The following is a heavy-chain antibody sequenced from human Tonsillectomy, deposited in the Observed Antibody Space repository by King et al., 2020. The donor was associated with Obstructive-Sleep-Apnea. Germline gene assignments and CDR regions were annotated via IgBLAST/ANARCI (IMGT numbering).Heavy chain of an antibody. CDR3: ARAWNYAMDV. V-gene: IGHV3-7*01. CDR2: IKQDGSEK. CDR1: GFTFCSYL. J-gene: IGHJ6*02. D-gene: IGHD3-3*01. Sequence: VQLVESGGGLVQPGGSLRLSCAASGFTFCSYLMRWVRQAPGKGLEWVANIKQDGSEKYYVDSVKGRFTISRDNAKNSLFLQMHSLRVDDTAVYYCARAWNYAMDVWGQGTTVTVSS.